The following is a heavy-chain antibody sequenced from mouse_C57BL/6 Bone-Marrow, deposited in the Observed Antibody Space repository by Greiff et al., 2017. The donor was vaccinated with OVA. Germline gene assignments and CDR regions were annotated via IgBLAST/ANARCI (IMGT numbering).Heavy chain of an antibody. J-gene: IGHJ3*01. D-gene: IGHD3-2*02. CDR3: ARHQATAY. CDR1: GFTFSSYG. CDR2: ISSGGSYT. Sequence: EVQVVESGGDLVKPGGSLKLSCAASGFTFSSYGMSWVRQTPDKRLEWVATISSGGSYTYYPDSVKGRFTISRDNAKNTLYLQMSSLKSEDTAMYYCARHQATAYWGQGTLVTVSA. V-gene: IGHV5-6*01.